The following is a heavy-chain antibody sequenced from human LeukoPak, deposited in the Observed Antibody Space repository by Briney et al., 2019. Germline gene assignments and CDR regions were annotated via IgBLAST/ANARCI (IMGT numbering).Heavy chain of an antibody. J-gene: IGHJ4*02. V-gene: IGHV4-59*01. Sequence: SETLSLTCTVSGGSFISYYWNWIRQPPGKGLEWIGYIYHSGSANYNPFLKSRVTMSVDTSKNQFSLNLRSVTAADTAIYYCAKDLASSSGFDNWGQGILVTVSS. D-gene: IGHD6-13*01. CDR1: GGSFISYY. CDR2: IYHSGSA. CDR3: AKDLASSSGFDN.